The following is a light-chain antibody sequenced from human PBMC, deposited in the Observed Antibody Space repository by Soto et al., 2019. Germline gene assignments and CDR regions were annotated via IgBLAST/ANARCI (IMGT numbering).Light chain of an antibody. J-gene: IGKJ4*01. CDR1: QTITDN. V-gene: IGKV3-15*01. Sequence: EIVMTQSPASLSVSPGERATLSCRASQTITDNLAWYQQKPGQAPRLLIYGASTRATGIPARFSGSGSGTEFTLTVSSLQSEDFAVYYCQQYNRWPVTFGGGTKVEIE. CDR3: QQYNRWPVT. CDR2: GAS.